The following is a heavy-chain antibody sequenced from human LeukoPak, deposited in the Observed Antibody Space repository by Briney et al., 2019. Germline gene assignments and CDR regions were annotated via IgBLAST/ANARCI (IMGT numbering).Heavy chain of an antibody. CDR3: ARDYESLFDY. J-gene: IGHJ4*02. CDR1: GITFSSYG. CDR2: IGYDGGGK. V-gene: IGHV3-33*01. D-gene: IGHD3-3*01. Sequence: GGSLRLSCAASGITFSSYGMHWVRQAPGKGLEWVAVIGYDGGGKYYADSVKGRFTISRDNSKNTLYLQMNSLRAEDTAVYYCARDYESLFDYWGQGTLVTASS.